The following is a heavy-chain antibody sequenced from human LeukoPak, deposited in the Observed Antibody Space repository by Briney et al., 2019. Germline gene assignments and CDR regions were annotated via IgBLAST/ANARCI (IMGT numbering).Heavy chain of an antibody. CDR3: AKALTPFGVVLGPYFDY. Sequence: PGGSLRLSCAASGFIFENYAMHWVRQAPGKGLEWVSAISGSGGSTYYADSVKGRFTISRDNSKNTLYLQMNSLRAEDTAVYYCAKALTPFGVVLGPYFDYWGQGTLVTVSS. V-gene: IGHV3-23*01. D-gene: IGHD3-3*01. J-gene: IGHJ4*02. CDR1: GFIFENYA. CDR2: ISGSGGST.